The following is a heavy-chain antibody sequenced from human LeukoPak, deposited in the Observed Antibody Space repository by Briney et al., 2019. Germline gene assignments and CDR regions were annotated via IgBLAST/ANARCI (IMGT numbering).Heavy chain of an antibody. Sequence: SETLSLTCAVYGGSFSGYYWSWIRQPPGKGLEWIGEINHSGSTNYNPSLKSRVTISVDTSKNQFSLKLSSVTAADTAVYYCARHQELGYCSSTSCRTPYYYYYMDVWGKGTTVTVSS. D-gene: IGHD2-2*01. V-gene: IGHV4-34*01. CDR1: GGSFSGYY. CDR3: ARHQELGYCSSTSCRTPYYYYYMDV. J-gene: IGHJ6*03. CDR2: INHSGST.